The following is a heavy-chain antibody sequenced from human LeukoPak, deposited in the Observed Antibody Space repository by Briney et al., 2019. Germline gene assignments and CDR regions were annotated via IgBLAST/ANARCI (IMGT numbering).Heavy chain of an antibody. CDR2: ISYDGSNK. V-gene: IGHV3-30-3*01. J-gene: IGHJ4*02. CDR3: ARDHGYSGYDSSFFDY. CDR1: GFTFSSYA. D-gene: IGHD5-12*01. Sequence: QTGGSLRLSCAASGFTFSSYAMHCVRQAPGKGLEWVAVISYDGSNKYYADSVKGRFTISRDNSKNTLYLQMNSLRDEDTAVYYCARDHGYSGYDSSFFDYWGQGTLVTVSS.